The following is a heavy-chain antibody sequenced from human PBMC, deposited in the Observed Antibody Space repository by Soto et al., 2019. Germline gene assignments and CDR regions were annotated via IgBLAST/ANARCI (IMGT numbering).Heavy chain of an antibody. CDR3: AIGDAAADANWFDP. V-gene: IGHV1-3*01. Sequence: ASVKVSCKASGYTFTDYFMNWMRQAPGQRLEWMGWINAGNGNTKYSQKLQGRVTITRDTSASTAYMQLSSLRSEDTAVYYCAIGDAAADANWFDPWGQGTLVTVSS. J-gene: IGHJ5*02. CDR2: INAGNGNT. D-gene: IGHD6-13*01. CDR1: GYTFTDYF.